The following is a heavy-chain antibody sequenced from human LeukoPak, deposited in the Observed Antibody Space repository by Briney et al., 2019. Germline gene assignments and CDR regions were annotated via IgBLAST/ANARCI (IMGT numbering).Heavy chain of an antibody. CDR2: IYTSGST. V-gene: IGHV4-4*07. J-gene: IGHJ6*03. D-gene: IGHD3-10*01. CDR3: ARALLWFGELDYYYYYMDV. Sequence: GSLRLSCAASGFTFSSYWMSWIRQPAGKGLEWIGRIYTSGSTNYNPSLKSRVTISVDTSKNQFSLKLSSVTAADTAVYYCARALLWFGELDYYYYYMDVWGKGTTVTISS. CDR1: GFTFSSYW.